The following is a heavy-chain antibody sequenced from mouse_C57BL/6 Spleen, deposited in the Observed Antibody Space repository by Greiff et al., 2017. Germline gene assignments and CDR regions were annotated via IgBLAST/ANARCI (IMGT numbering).Heavy chain of an antibody. D-gene: IGHD2-3*01. CDR1: GYTFTSYG. CDR3: ARRWLYDGSYVGYFDV. CDR2: IYPRSGNT. Sequence: VKLMESGAELARPGASVKLSCKASGYTFTSYGISWVKQRTGQGLEWIGEIYPRSGNTYYNEKFKGKATLTADKSSSTAYMELRSLTSEDSAVYFCARRWLYDGSYVGYFDVWGTGTTVTVSS. V-gene: IGHV1-81*01. J-gene: IGHJ1*03.